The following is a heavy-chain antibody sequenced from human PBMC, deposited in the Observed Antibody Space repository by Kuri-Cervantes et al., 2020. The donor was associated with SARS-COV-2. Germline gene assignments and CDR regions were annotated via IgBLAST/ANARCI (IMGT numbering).Heavy chain of an antibody. Sequence: GGSLRLSCAASGFTLSSYAMHWVRQAPGMGLEWVALISYDGTNKYYADSVKGRFTISRDNSKNTLYLQMNSLRAEDTAVYYCAKDGGKAVFDYWGQGTLVTVSS. V-gene: IGHV3-30*04. J-gene: IGHJ4*02. CDR2: ISYDGTNK. CDR1: GFTLSSYA. CDR3: AKDGGKAVFDY. D-gene: IGHD4-23*01.